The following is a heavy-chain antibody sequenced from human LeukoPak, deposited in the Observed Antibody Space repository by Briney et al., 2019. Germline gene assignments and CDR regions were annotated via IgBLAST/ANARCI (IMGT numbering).Heavy chain of an antibody. V-gene: IGHV4-34*09. Sequence: PSETLSLTCAVYGGSFSGYYWSWIRQPPGKGLEWIGEINHSGSTYYNPSLKSRLTISVDTSKNQFSLKLSSVTAADTAVYYCARAPKHTNTWYYFDYWGQGTLVSVSS. CDR2: INHSGST. D-gene: IGHD2-2*01. CDR1: GGSFSGYY. J-gene: IGHJ4*02. CDR3: ARAPKHTNTWYYFDY.